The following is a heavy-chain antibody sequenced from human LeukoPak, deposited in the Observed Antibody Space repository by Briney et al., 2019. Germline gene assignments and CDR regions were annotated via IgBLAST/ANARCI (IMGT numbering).Heavy chain of an antibody. J-gene: IGHJ4*02. CDR1: GYTFTSYG. CDR2: ISAYNGYT. Sequence: ASVKVSCKASGYTFTSYGISWVRQAPGQGLEWMGWISAYNGYTNYARKLQGRVTMTTDTSTSTAYMELRSLRSDDTAVYYCARVVKYSSGPLTDLLPYYLDSWGQGTLVTVSS. V-gene: IGHV1-18*01. D-gene: IGHD6-19*01. CDR3: ARVVKYSSGPLTDLLPYYLDS.